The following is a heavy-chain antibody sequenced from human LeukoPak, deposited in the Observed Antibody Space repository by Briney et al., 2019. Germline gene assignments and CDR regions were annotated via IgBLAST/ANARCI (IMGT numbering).Heavy chain of an antibody. CDR2: IKQDGSEK. J-gene: IGHJ4*02. CDR3: ARDPQWLPLDY. CDR1: GFTFSSYA. D-gene: IGHD6-19*01. V-gene: IGHV3-7*01. Sequence: GGSLRLSCGASGFTFSSYAMSWVRQAPGKGLEWVANIKQDGSEKYYVDSVKGRFTISRDNAKNSLYLQMNSLRAEDTAVYYCARDPQWLPLDYWGQGALVTVSS.